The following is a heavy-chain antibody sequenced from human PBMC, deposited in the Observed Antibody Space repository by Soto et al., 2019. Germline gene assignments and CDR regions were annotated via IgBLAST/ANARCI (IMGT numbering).Heavy chain of an antibody. V-gene: IGHV1-8*01. J-gene: IGHJ6*02. CDR1: GYTFTSYD. D-gene: IGHD3-10*01. CDR2: MNPNSGNT. Sequence: QVQLVQSGAEVKKPGASVKVSCKASGYTFTSYDINWVRQATGQGLEWMGWMNPNSGNTGYAQKFQGRVTMTRNTSIRTAYMVLSSLRSEDTAVYYCASNRFGELPRQYYYYGMDVWGQGTTVTVSS. CDR3: ASNRFGELPRQYYYYGMDV.